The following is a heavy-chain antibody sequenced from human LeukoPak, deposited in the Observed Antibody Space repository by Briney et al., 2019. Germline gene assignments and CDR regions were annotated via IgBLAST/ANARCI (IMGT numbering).Heavy chain of an antibody. V-gene: IGHV4-59*01. Sequence: PSETLSLTCTVSGGSISSYYWSWIRQPPGKGLEWIGYIYYSGSTNYNPSLKSRVTISVDTSKTQFSLKLSSVTAADTAVYYCAKAGGVYCSSTSCYVSWGQGTLVTVSS. J-gene: IGHJ4*02. CDR2: IYYSGST. CDR1: GGSISSYY. D-gene: IGHD2-2*01. CDR3: AKAGGVYCSSTSCYVS.